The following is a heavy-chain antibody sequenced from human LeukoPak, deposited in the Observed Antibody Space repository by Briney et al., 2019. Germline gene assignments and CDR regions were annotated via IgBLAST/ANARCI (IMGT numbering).Heavy chain of an antibody. CDR2: ISGSGTAT. J-gene: IGHJ4*02. D-gene: IGHD1-20*01. CDR3: AKENNWNDGRFNYFDY. Sequence: GSLRLSCAASEFTFSNYAMTWVRQAPGKGLKWVSTISGSGTATYYADSVKGRITISRDNSKNTLYLQMNGLRAEDMAVYYCAKENNWNDGRFNYFDYWGQGTLVTVSS. V-gene: IGHV3-23*01. CDR1: EFTFSNYA.